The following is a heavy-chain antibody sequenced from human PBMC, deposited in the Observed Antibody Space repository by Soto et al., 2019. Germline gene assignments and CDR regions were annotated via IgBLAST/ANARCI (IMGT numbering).Heavy chain of an antibody. CDR1: GGSISSSPYY. CDR3: ARHGPLSNNWNQLDY. J-gene: IGHJ4*02. Sequence: SXTLSLTCTVSGGSISSSPYYWCWIRQPPGKGLEWIGNIYYNGNTFYNPSLKSRVTISVDTSKNQFSLKLSSVTAADTAVYYCARHGPLSNNWNQLDYWGQGTLVTVSS. D-gene: IGHD1-1*01. V-gene: IGHV4-39*01. CDR2: IYYNGNT.